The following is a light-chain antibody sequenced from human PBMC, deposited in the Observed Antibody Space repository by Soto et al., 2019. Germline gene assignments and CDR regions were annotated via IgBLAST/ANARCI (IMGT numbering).Light chain of an antibody. CDR3: QQYDNLPLT. J-gene: IGKJ4*01. V-gene: IGKV1-33*01. CDR1: QDINNY. Sequence: IQMTQSPSSLSASVGDRVTITCQASQDINNYLNWYQQKSGKAPKLLIYDASDLETGVPSRLSGSGSGTDFTFTISSLQPEDIATYYCQQYDNLPLTFGGGTKVDIK. CDR2: DAS.